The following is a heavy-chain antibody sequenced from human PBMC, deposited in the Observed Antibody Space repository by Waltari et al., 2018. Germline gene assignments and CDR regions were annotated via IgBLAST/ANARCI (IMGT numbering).Heavy chain of an antibody. V-gene: IGHV1-69*10. CDR3: ARDGYDTTDQQVHDAFDI. J-gene: IGHJ3*02. Sequence: QVQLVQSGAEVKKPGSSVKVSCKASGVTFSRYSISWVRQAPGQGLEWMGGIIPILGIANYAQKFQGRVTITADTSTSTAYMELSSLRSKDTALYYCARDGYDTTDQQVHDAFDIWGQGTMVTVSS. D-gene: IGHD3-22*01. CDR1: GVTFSRYS. CDR2: IIPILGIA.